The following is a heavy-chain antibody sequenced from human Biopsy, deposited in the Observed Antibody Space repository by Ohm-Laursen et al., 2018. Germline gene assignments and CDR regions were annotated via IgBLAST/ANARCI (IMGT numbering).Heavy chain of an antibody. CDR2: VYYTGST. CDR1: GDPISSYY. Sequence: SDTLSLTWTVSGDPISSYYWSWIRQPPGKGLQWIGYVYYTGSTDYNPSLQSRVTISVDTSKNHFSLRLRSVTPADTAIYYCARDRGYYSDRTVPGYFDLWGRGTLVTVSS. CDR3: ARDRGYYSDRTVPGYFDL. D-gene: IGHD3-22*01. J-gene: IGHJ2*01. V-gene: IGHV4-59*01.